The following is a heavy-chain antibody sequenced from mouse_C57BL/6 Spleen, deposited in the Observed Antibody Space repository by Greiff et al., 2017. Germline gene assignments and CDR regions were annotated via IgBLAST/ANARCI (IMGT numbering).Heavy chain of an antibody. J-gene: IGHJ1*03. CDR1: GYTFTSYW. Sequence: VQLQQPGAELVRPGSSVKLSCKASGYTFTSYWMHWVKQRPIQGLEWIGNIDPSDSATHYNQKFKDKATLTVDKSSSTAYMQLSSLTSEDSAVXDCASPYSGSSAWYFDVWGTGTTVTVSS. CDR3: ASPYSGSSAWYFDV. V-gene: IGHV1-52*01. CDR2: IDPSDSAT. D-gene: IGHD1-1*01.